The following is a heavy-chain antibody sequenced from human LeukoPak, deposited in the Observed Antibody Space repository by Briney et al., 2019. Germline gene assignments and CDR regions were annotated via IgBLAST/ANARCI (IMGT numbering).Heavy chain of an antibody. CDR3: ARGGDAYRARGLDY. Sequence: GGSLRLSCAASGFTFSSYWMHWVRQAPGKGLVWVSVINGDGSSTRYPDSVKGRFTISRDNAKNTLYLQMNSLRAEDTAVYYRARGGDAYRARGLDYWGQGTLVTASS. CDR1: GFTFSSYW. CDR2: INGDGSST. D-gene: IGHD5-24*01. J-gene: IGHJ4*02. V-gene: IGHV3-74*01.